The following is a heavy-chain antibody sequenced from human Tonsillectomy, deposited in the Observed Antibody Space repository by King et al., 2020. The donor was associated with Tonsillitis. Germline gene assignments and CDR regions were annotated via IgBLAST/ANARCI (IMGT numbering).Heavy chain of an antibody. CDR3: ARIQWLANYYYYYMDV. CDR1: SGAISSASYY. V-gene: IGHV4-39*01. CDR2: GYYSGST. J-gene: IGHJ6*03. Sequence: MQLQESGPGLVKPSETLSLTCTVSSGAISSASYYWGWIRLPPWMGLGWIGSGYYSGSTYYNPSLKSRVTISVDTSKNPFSLKLSSVTAADTAGYYCARIQWLANYYYYYMDVWGKGTTVTVSS. D-gene: IGHD6-19*01.